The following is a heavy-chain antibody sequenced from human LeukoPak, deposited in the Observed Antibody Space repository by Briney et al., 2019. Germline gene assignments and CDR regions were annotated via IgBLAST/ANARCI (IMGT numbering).Heavy chain of an antibody. J-gene: IGHJ3*02. CDR2: ISSSSSTI. Sequence: GGSLRLSCAASGFTFSSYSMNWVRQAPGKGLEWVSYISSSSSTIYYADSVKGRFTISRDNAKNSLYLQMNSLRAEDTAVYYCARGGIITSYAFEIWGQGAMVTVSS. CDR1: GFTFSSYS. CDR3: ARGGIITSYAFEI. D-gene: IGHD1-26*01. V-gene: IGHV3-48*01.